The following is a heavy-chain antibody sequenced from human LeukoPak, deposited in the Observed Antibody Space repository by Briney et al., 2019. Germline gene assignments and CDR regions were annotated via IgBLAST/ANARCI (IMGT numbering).Heavy chain of an antibody. V-gene: IGHV1-24*01. CDR3: ARGRRQYYYDSSGPLGGY. D-gene: IGHD3-22*01. CDR1: GYTLTELS. CDR2: FDPEDGET. J-gene: IGHJ4*02. Sequence: ASVKVSCKVSGYTLTELSMHWVRQAPGKGLEWMGGFDPEDGETIYAQKFQGRVTMTRDTSISTAYMELSRLRSDDTAVYYCARGRRQYYYDSSGPLGGYWGQGTLVTVSS.